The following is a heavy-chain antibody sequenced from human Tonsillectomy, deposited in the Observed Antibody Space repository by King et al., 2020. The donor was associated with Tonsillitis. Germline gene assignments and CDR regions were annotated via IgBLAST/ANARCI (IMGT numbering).Heavy chain of an antibody. J-gene: IGHJ4*02. V-gene: IGHV1-18*01. Sequence: QLVQSGDEVKEPGASVKVSCKASGYTFTTYGITWVRQAPGQGLEWMGWISTHNDKKNYAQRLQGRVTLTTDTSTSTAYMELRSLRFDDTAVYFCTRDYQYYYDETGYEVFDYWGQGTLVTVSS. D-gene: IGHD3-22*01. CDR1: GYTFTTYG. CDR3: TRDYQYYYDETGYEVFDY. CDR2: ISTHNDKK.